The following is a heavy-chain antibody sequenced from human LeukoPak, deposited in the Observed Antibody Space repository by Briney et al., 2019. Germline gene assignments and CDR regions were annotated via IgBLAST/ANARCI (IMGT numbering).Heavy chain of an antibody. CDR3: AREVGPIDY. V-gene: IGHV3-48*01. Sequence: PGGSLRLSCAASGFAFSSYSMNWVRQAPGKGLEWVSYISSSSSTLYYADSVKGRFTISRDNAENSLYLQMNSLRVEDTAVYYCAREVGPIDYWGQGTLVTVSS. D-gene: IGHD1-26*01. CDR2: ISSSSSTL. J-gene: IGHJ4*02. CDR1: GFAFSSYS.